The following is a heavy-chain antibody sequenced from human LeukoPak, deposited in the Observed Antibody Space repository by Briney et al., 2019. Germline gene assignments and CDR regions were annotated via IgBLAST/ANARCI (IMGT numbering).Heavy chain of an antibody. CDR3: ARGGVDSSGRDTEV. Sequence: SETLSLTCTVSGGSISSYYWSWIRQPPGKGLEWIGYIYYSGSTNYNPSLKSRVTISVDTSKNQFSLKLSSVTAADTAVYYCARGGVDSSGRDTEVWGQGTLVTVSS. V-gene: IGHV4-59*01. J-gene: IGHJ4*02. CDR1: GGSISSYY. D-gene: IGHD3-22*01. CDR2: IYYSGST.